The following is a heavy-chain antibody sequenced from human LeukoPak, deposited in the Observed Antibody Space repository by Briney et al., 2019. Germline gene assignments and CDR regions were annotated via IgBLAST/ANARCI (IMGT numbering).Heavy chain of an antibody. CDR1: VGSVTSGSYY. Sequence: SETLSLTCTVSVGSVTSGSYYGSWIRQSPGKGLEWIGYIYYTGSTTYNPSLKNRVTISIDTAKNQFSLRLTSVTTADTAVYYCARGMSVMWDFHIWGRGTMVTVSS. CDR3: ARGMSVMWDFHI. CDR2: IYYTGST. V-gene: IGHV4-61*01. D-gene: IGHD1-26*01. J-gene: IGHJ3*02.